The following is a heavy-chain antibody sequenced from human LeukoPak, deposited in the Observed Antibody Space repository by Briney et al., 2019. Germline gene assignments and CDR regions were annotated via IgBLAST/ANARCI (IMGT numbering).Heavy chain of an antibody. D-gene: IGHD3-3*01. Sequence: PGGSLRLSCAASGFTFSSYAMHWVRQAPGKGLEWVAVISCDGSNKYYADSVKGRFTISRDNSKNTLYLQMNSLRAEDTAVYYCARPADDFWSGYYNYWGQGTLVTVSS. CDR1: GFTFSSYA. CDR2: ISCDGSNK. CDR3: ARPADDFWSGYYNY. J-gene: IGHJ4*02. V-gene: IGHV3-30-3*01.